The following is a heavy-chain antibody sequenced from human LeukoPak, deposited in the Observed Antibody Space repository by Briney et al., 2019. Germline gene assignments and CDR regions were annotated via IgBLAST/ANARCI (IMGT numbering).Heavy chain of an antibody. CDR1: GFTFSSYA. V-gene: IGHV3-23*01. CDR2: ISGSGGST. CDR3: ARDYGDYYYYGMDV. Sequence: GRSLRLSCAASGFTFSSYAMHWVRQAPGKGLEWVSAISGSGGSTYYADSVKGRFTISRDNSKNTLYLQMNSLRAEDTAVYYCARDYGDYYYYGMDVWGQGTTVTVSS. D-gene: IGHD4-17*01. J-gene: IGHJ6*02.